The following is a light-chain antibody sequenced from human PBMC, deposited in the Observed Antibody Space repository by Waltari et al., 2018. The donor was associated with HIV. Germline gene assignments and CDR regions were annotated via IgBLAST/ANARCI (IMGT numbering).Light chain of an antibody. CDR3: CLYSGLSGFV. CDR1: LPYGGSSDR. V-gene: IGLV2-18*01. J-gene: IGLJ1*01. Sequence: QSALTQPPSVSGSPGQSVTISCTGPLPYGGSSDRVSWYQQTPDIAPRPIIYDVNNRFSGVPHRFSGSKSGNKASLTISGLQTDDEGDYYCCLYSGLSGFVFGTGTTLTVI. CDR2: DVN.